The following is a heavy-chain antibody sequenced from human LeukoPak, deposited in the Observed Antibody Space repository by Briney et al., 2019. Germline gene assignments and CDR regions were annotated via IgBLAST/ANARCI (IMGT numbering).Heavy chain of an antibody. D-gene: IGHD1-1*01. CDR1: GGTFSSYA. V-gene: IGHV1-69*05. J-gene: IGHJ4*02. CDR3: ARGDGTLYYFDY. CDR2: IIPIFGTA. Sequence: VASVKVSCKASGGTFSSYAISWVRQAPGQGLEWMGGIIPIFGTANYAQKFQGRVTITTDESTSTAYMELSSLRSEDTAVHYCARGDGTLYYFDYWGQGTLVTVSS.